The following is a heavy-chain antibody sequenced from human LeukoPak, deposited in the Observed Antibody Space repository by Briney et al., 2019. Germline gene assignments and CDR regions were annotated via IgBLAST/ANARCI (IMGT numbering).Heavy chain of an antibody. J-gene: IGHJ4*02. D-gene: IGHD3-22*01. CDR2: ISGSGGST. V-gene: IGHV3-23*01. Sequence: GGSLRLSCTVSGFTVGSYAMSWVRQAPGKGLEWVSAISGSGGSTYYADSVKGRFTISRDNSKNTLYLQMNSLRAEDTAVYYCAKDDYYDSSGYQNFDYWGQGTLVTVSS. CDR3: AKDDYYDSSGYQNFDY. CDR1: GFTVGSYA.